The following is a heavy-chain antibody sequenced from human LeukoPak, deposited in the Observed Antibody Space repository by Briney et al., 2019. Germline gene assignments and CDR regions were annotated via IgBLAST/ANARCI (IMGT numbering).Heavy chain of an antibody. D-gene: IGHD2-15*01. J-gene: IGHJ4*02. CDR3: AKRSLGAVAYFDY. CDR1: GFTFSNNP. V-gene: IGHV3-23*01. CDR2: ISENGYRT. Sequence: GGSLRLSCAASGFTFSNNPMAWVRQAPGKGLEGVSSISENGYRTYYAESVKGRFTISRDNSKSSVYLQMNSLRAEDTAIYYCAKRSLGAVAYFDYWGQGTLVTVSS.